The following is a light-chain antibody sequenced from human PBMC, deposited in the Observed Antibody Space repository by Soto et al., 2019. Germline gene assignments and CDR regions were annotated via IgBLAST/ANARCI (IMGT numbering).Light chain of an antibody. J-gene: IGKJ3*01. V-gene: IGKV1-33*01. Sequence: DIQMTQSPSSLSASVGARVSITCQASQDIRTSLSWFQQKPGRAPKLLIYGASNLETGVPSRFRGSGSGTDFTFTISSLQPEYIATYYCQHYDTLPPFTFGPGTKVDIK. CDR3: QHYDTLPPFT. CDR1: QDIRTS. CDR2: GAS.